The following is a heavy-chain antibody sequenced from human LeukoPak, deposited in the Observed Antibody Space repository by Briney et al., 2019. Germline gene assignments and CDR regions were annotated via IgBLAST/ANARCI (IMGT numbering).Heavy chain of an antibody. CDR3: ARRGDILTDYTFDY. V-gene: IGHV4-39*02. J-gene: IGHJ4*02. CDR1: GGSINSNSHH. Sequence: PSETLSLTCSVSGGSINSNSHHWDWIRQAPGEGLKWIGNSNYSGTTSYNPSLQGRVTLSVDTSINHFALRLTSVTASDTAVYYCARRGDILTDYTFDYWGQGTLVTVSS. CDR2: SNYSGTT. D-gene: IGHD3-9*01.